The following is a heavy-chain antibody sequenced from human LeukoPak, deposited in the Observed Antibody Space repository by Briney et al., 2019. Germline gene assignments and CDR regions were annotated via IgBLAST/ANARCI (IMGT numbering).Heavy chain of an antibody. D-gene: IGHD2-2*01. J-gene: IGHJ4*02. V-gene: IGHV3-33*01. Sequence: PGGSLRLSCAASGFTFRNFGMHWVRQAPGKGLEWVAVIWYDGNNKYYADSVKGRFTISRDNSKNTLYLQIKSLRAEDTAVYYCARDYHGLDYWGQGTLVTVSS. CDR2: IWYDGNNK. CDR1: GFTFRNFG. CDR3: ARDYHGLDY.